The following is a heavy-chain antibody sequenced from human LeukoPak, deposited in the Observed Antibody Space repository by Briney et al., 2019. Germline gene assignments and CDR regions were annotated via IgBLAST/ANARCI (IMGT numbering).Heavy chain of an antibody. Sequence: GASVKVSCKASGGTFSSYVISWVRQAPGQGLEWMGGIIPIFGTANYAQKFQGRVTITADESTSTAYMELSSLRSEDTAVYYCAALKYYYDSSGYYYAYYFDYWGQGTLVTVSS. D-gene: IGHD3-22*01. CDR1: GGTFSSYV. J-gene: IGHJ4*02. V-gene: IGHV1-69*13. CDR3: AALKYYYDSSGYYYAYYFDY. CDR2: IIPIFGTA.